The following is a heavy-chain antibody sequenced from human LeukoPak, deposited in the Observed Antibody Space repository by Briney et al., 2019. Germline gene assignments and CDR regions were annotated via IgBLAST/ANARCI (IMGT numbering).Heavy chain of an antibody. CDR2: ISGSGGST. D-gene: IGHD3-9*01. Sequence: GRSLTPSWAPSAFTLSTYAVGCVSQAPREGRGWGSVISGSGGSTYYADSVEGRFTMSRDNPKNTLYLQMTSLRAEDTAVYYCAKDLLGDVLRYYDWLFDYWGQGTPVTVSS. J-gene: IGHJ4*02. CDR1: AFTLSTYA. V-gene: IGHV3-23*01. CDR3: AKDLLGDVLRYYDWLFDY.